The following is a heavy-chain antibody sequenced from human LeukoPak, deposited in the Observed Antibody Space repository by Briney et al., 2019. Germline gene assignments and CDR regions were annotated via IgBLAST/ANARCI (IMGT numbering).Heavy chain of an antibody. CDR3: ARIAISPDCSSTSCYYYYYMDV. D-gene: IGHD2-2*01. CDR1: GYTFTSYD. V-gene: IGHV1-8*03. Sequence: ASVKVSCKASGYTFTSYDINWVRQATGQGLEWMGWMNPNSGNTGYAQKFQGRVTITRNTSISTAYMELSSLRSEDTAVYYCARIAISPDCSSTSCYYYYYMDVWGKGTTVTVSS. J-gene: IGHJ6*03. CDR2: MNPNSGNT.